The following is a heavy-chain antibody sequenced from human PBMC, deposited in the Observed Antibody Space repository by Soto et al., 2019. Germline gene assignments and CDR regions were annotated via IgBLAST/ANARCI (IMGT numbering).Heavy chain of an antibody. CDR3: ARVTTGSFDY. V-gene: IGHV4-30-2*01. D-gene: IGHD1-1*01. CDR2: IYHSGST. J-gene: IGHJ4*02. CDR1: GGSISSGGYS. Sequence: PSETLSLTCAVSGGSISSGGYSWSWIRQPPGKGLEWIGYIYHSGSTYHNPSLKSRVTISVDRSKNQFSLKLSSVTAADTAVYYCARVTTGSFDYWGQGTLVTVSS.